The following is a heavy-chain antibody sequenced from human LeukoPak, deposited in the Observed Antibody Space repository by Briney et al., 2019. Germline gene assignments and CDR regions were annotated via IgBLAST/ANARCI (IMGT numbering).Heavy chain of an antibody. CDR1: GGSISSSSYY. CDR2: IYYSGST. CDR3: ARHLNGYFDY. J-gene: IGHJ4*02. V-gene: IGHV4-39*01. Sequence: PSETLSLTCTVSGGSISSSSYYWGWIRQPPGKGLEWIGSIYYSGSTYYNPSLKSRVTISVDTSKNQFSLKLSSVTAADTAVYYCARHLNGYFDYWGQGTPVTVSS.